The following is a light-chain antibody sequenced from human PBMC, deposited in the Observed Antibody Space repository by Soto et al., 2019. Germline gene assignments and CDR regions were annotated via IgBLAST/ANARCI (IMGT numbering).Light chain of an antibody. V-gene: IGLV2-14*01. CDR2: DVS. CDR3: RSYTSSSPLV. J-gene: IGLJ2*01. CDR1: SSDVGGYNY. Sequence: QSVLTQPASVSGSPGQSITISCTGTSSDVGGYNYVSWYQQHPGKAPKLMIYDVSNRPSGVSNRFSGSKSGNTASLTISGLPAEDEADYYCRSYTSSSPLVFGGGTKLTVL.